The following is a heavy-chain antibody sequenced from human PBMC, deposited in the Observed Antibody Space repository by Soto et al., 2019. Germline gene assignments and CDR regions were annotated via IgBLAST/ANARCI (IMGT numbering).Heavy chain of an antibody. Sequence: PGGSLRLSCAASGFTFSSYSMNWVRQAPGKGLEWVSYISSSSTIYYADSVKGRVTMTTDTSTSTAYMELRSLRSDDTAVYYCERDRSIAVAGKMFDYWGQGTLVTVS. CDR3: ERDRSIAVAGKMFDY. CDR1: GFTFSSYS. D-gene: IGHD6-19*01. CDR2: ISSSSTI. V-gene: IGHV3-48*01. J-gene: IGHJ4*02.